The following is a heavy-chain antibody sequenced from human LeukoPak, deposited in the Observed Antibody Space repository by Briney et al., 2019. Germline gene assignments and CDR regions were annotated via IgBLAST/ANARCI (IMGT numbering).Heavy chain of an antibody. J-gene: IGHJ4*02. CDR2: IYTGGTT. Sequence: GGSLRLSCAASGFTVSSNYMSWVRQAPGKGLEWVSFIYTGGTTYYADSVRGRFTISRDNSKNTLYLQMNSLRAEDTAVYYCAKDLGSSGWYIDYWGQGTLVTVSS. CDR1: GFTVSSNY. D-gene: IGHD6-19*01. V-gene: IGHV3-53*01. CDR3: AKDLGSSGWYIDY.